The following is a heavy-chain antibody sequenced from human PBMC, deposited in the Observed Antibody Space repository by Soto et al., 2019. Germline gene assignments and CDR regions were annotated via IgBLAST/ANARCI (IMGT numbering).Heavy chain of an antibody. CDR2: IYYSGST. CDR1: GGSISSGGYY. CDR3: ARDRGSREMPFDY. D-gene: IGHD6-13*01. V-gene: IGHV4-31*03. J-gene: IGHJ4*02. Sequence: QVQLQESGPGLVKPSQTLSLTCTVSGGSISSGGYYWSWIRQHPGKGLEWIGYIYYSGSTYYNPALKSRVTISVDTSKNQLSLKLSSVTAADTAVYYCARDRGSREMPFDYWGQGTLVTVSS.